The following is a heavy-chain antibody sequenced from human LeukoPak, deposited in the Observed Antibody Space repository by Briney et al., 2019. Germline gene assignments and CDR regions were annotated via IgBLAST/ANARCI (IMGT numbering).Heavy chain of an antibody. CDR1: GYTFSSYD. D-gene: IGHD2-2*01. V-gene: IGHV1-8*01. J-gene: IGHJ6*02. Sequence: GASVKVSCKASGYTFSSYDINWVRQATGQGLEWMGWMNPNSGNTGFAQKFQGRVTMTRNTSISTAYMELSSLRSEDTAVYYCARAEHYCSSTSCYYYYGMDVWGQGTTVTVSS. CDR2: MNPNSGNT. CDR3: ARAEHYCSSTSCYYYYGMDV.